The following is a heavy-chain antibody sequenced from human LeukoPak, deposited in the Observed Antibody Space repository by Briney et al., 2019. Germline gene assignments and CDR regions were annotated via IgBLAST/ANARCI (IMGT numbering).Heavy chain of an antibody. CDR3: AKERYGSGSYPFDY. J-gene: IGHJ4*02. CDR2: ISGSAINT. V-gene: IGHV3-23*01. Sequence: GGSLRLSCAASGFTFSKDAMSWVRQAPGKGLEWVSGISGSAINTYYADSVQGRFTISRDNSKNTLYLQMNSLRAEDTAVYYCAKERYGSGSYPFDYWGQGTLVTVSS. D-gene: IGHD3-10*01. CDR1: GFTFSKDA.